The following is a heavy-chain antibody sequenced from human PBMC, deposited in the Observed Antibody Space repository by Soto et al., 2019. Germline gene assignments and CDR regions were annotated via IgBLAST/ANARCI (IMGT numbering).Heavy chain of an antibody. CDR2: IYYNGSS. CDR3: ARWRDDSGDRTWFDP. Sequence: VQLQESGPGLVKPSETLSLTCTVSGGSVSSGAYFWSWIRQAPGKGLEWIGFIYYNGSSYYTPSLKSRVTISVDTSKNQFPLNLNSVTAADTALYYCARWRDDSGDRTWFDPWGQGILVIVSS. D-gene: IGHD4-17*01. CDR1: GGSVSSGAYF. J-gene: IGHJ5*02. V-gene: IGHV4-61*08.